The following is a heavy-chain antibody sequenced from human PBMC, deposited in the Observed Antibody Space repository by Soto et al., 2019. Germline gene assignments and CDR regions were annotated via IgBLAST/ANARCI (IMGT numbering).Heavy chain of an antibody. Sequence: SVKVSCKASGYTFSSYAISWVRQAPGQGLEWMGGIIPIFGTANYAQKFQGRVTITADESTSTAYMELSSLRSEDTAVYYCARDMKTPDAFDIWGQGTMVTVSS. CDR2: IIPIFGTA. CDR1: GYTFSSYA. J-gene: IGHJ3*02. CDR3: ARDMKTPDAFDI. V-gene: IGHV1-69*13. D-gene: IGHD3-16*01.